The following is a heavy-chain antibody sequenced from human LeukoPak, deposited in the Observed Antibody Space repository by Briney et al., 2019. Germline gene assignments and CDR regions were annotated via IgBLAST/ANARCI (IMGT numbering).Heavy chain of an antibody. V-gene: IGHV4-39*01. Sequence: SETLSLTCTVSGGSISSSSYYWGWIRQPPGKGLEWIGSIYYSGSTYYNPSLKSRVTISVDTSKNQFSLKLSSVTAADTAAYYCARHMVVAATVEYFQHWGQGTLVTVSS. D-gene: IGHD2-15*01. CDR2: IYYSGST. CDR1: GGSISSSSYY. J-gene: IGHJ1*01. CDR3: ARHMVVAATVEYFQH.